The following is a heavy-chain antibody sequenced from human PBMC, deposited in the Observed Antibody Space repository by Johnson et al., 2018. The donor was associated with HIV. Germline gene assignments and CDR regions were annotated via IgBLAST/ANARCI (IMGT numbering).Heavy chain of an antibody. Sequence: QVQLVESGGGLVQPGGSLRLSCAASGFTFSSYAMHWVRQAPGKGLEWVAVISYDGSNKSYADYVKGRFTIYRANSKNTLYLQMNSLRAEETAVYYCARDLIVVVVAATQWGDAFDIWGQGTLVIASS. J-gene: IGHJ3*02. CDR2: ISYDGSNK. CDR3: ARDLIVVVVAATQWGDAFDI. CDR1: GFTFSSYA. V-gene: IGHV3-30*04. D-gene: IGHD2-15*01.